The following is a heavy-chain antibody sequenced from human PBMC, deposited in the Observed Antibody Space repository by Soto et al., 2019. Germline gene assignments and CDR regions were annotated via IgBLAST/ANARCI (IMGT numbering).Heavy chain of an antibody. Sequence: QVQVVQSGAEVKKPGASVKVACKASGYSFDTFGMSWVRQAPGQGLEWMGWISIEKGDTNSAQKFQDIVTMTTATSTSTAYMDLRSLTSDDTAVYYCARCYCSVGSCFTCWHFDLWGRGTLVTVSS. CDR1: GYSFDTFG. CDR2: ISIEKGDT. V-gene: IGHV1-18*01. D-gene: IGHD2-15*01. J-gene: IGHJ2*01. CDR3: ARCYCSVGSCFTCWHFDL.